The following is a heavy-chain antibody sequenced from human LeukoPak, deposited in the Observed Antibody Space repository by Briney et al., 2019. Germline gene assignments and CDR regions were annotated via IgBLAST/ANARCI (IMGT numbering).Heavy chain of an antibody. D-gene: IGHD3-10*01. Sequence: GGSLRLSCAASGFTFSSYGMHWVRQAPGKGLEWVAFIRYDGSNKYYADSVKGRFTISRDNSKNTLYLQMNSLRAEDTAVYYCAREEWSSGSYYFDYWGQGTLVTVSS. CDR1: GFTFSSYG. CDR3: AREEWSSGSYYFDY. CDR2: IRYDGSNK. J-gene: IGHJ4*02. V-gene: IGHV3-30*02.